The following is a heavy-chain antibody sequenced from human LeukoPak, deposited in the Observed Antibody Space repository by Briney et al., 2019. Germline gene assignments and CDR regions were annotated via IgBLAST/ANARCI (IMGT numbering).Heavy chain of an antibody. CDR3: ATARYFDWSIYYYMDV. CDR2: FDPEDGET. Sequence: ASVKASCKVSGYTLTELSMHWVRQAPGKGLEWMGGFDPEDGETIYAQKFQGRVTMTEDTSTDTAYMELSSLRSEDTAVYYCATARYFDWSIYYYMDVWGKGTTVTISS. CDR1: GYTLTELS. J-gene: IGHJ6*03. V-gene: IGHV1-24*01. D-gene: IGHD3-9*01.